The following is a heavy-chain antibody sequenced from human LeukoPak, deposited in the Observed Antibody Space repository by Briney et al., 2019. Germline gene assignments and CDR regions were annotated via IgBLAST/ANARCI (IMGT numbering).Heavy chain of an antibody. CDR3: AKGPMVRGVIPGTDY. V-gene: IGHV3-30*18. Sequence: TGGSLRLSCAASGFTFSGYGMHWVRQAPGKGLEWVAVISYDGSEKYYADSVKGRFTISRDNSKNTLYLQVNSLRAEDTAVYYCAKGPMVRGVIPGTDYWGQGTLVTVSS. CDR1: GFTFSGYG. J-gene: IGHJ4*02. D-gene: IGHD3-10*01. CDR2: ISYDGSEK.